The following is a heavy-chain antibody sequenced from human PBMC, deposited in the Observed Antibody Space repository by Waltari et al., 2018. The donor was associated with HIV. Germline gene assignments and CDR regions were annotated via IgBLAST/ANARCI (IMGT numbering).Heavy chain of an antibody. J-gene: IGHJ4*02. CDR2: IKQDGSHK. CDR1: GFNFTSYW. CDR3: TKGTTHDN. V-gene: IGHV3-7*01. Sequence: EVRLVESGGGLVQPGGSLRLSCAVSGFNFTSYWRTWVRQAAGKGMEWVANIKQDGSHKHYVDSAKGRLTISRDNAKNSVFLQMNDLREDDTATYYCTKGTTHDNWGQGTLVTVSS. D-gene: IGHD1-1*01.